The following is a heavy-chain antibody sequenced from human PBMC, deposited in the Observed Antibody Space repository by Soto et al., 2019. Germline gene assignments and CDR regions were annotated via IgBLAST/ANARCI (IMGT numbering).Heavy chain of an antibody. V-gene: IGHV1-2*02. Sequence: GASVKVSGKASGYTFTGYYMHWVRQAPGQGLEWMGWINPNSGGTNYAQKFQGRVTMTRYTSISTAYMELRRLRSDDTAVYYCASAKVLMQRGLEQWLVFDAFDIWGQGTMLTGS. CDR3: ASAKVLMQRGLEQWLVFDAFDI. CDR1: GYTFTGYY. J-gene: IGHJ3*02. CDR2: INPNSGGT. D-gene: IGHD6-19*01.